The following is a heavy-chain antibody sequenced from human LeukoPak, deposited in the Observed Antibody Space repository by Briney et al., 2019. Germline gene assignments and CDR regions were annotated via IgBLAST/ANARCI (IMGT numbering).Heavy chain of an antibody. CDR2: IYSGGNT. CDR3: ARDVGFIVGATPGAFDI. Sequence: GGSLRLSCAASGFTVSSNYMNWVRQAPGRGLEWVSVIYSGGNTYYADSVKGRFTISRDNTKNTLYLQMNSLRADDTAVYYCARDVGFIVGATPGAFDIWGQGTMVTVSS. J-gene: IGHJ3*02. V-gene: IGHV3-66*01. CDR1: GFTVSSNY. D-gene: IGHD1-26*01.